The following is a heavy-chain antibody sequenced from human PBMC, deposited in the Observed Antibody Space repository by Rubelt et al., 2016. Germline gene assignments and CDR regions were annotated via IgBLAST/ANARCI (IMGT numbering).Heavy chain of an antibody. Sequence: EVQLVESGGGLVQPGGSLRLSCAASGFTFSDYAMNWVRQSPGKGLEWVAYITGGSTTKYYADSVRGRFTISRDNAKNSLYLQMNSLRAEDTAVYYCAREEKVHSGTYYYWGQGTLVTVSS. D-gene: IGHD1-26*01. CDR2: ITGGSTTK. CDR1: GFTFSDYA. V-gene: IGHV3-48*04. CDR3: AREEKVHSGTYYY. J-gene: IGHJ4*02.